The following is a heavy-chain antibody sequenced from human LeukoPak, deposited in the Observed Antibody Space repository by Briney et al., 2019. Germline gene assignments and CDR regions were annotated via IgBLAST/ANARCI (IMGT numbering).Heavy chain of an antibody. D-gene: IGHD5-12*01. CDR1: GFTFSSYA. V-gene: IGHV4-39*01. CDR2: IYYSGST. J-gene: IGHJ4*02. Sequence: GSLRLSCAASGFTFSSYAMSWIRQPPGKGLEWIGSIYYSGSTYYNPSLKSRVTISVDTSKNQFSLKLSSVTAADTAVYYCARRGYSGYAVKPLPDYWGQGTLVTVSS. CDR3: ARRGYSGYAVKPLPDY.